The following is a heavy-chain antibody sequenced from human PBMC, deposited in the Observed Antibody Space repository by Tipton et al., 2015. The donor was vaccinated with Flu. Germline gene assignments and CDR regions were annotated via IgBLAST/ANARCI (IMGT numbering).Heavy chain of an antibody. CDR1: GYTFTSYD. J-gene: IGHJ4*02. V-gene: IGHV1-8*01. D-gene: IGHD6-19*01. Sequence: QLVQSGPEVKKPGASVKVSCETSGYTFTSYDINWARQATGQGPEWMGWMKPGSGNVGYAKKFQGRVTLTRSTSISTAYMELSGLTSDDTAVYYCATGLSSGWVWGQGTLVTVSS. CDR2: MKPGSGNV. CDR3: ATGLSSGWV.